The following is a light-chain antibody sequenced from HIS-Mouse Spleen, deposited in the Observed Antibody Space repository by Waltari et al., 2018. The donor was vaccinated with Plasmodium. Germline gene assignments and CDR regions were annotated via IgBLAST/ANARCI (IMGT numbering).Light chain of an antibody. CDR2: EVS. Sequence: QSALTQPASVSGSPGQSITISSTGTSSDVGGYNYVSWYQHHTGKAPKLIIYEVSNRPSGVSNRFSGSKSGNTASLTISGLQAEDEADYYCSSYTSSSTLVVFGGGTKLTVL. CDR3: SSYTSSSTLVV. V-gene: IGLV2-14*01. J-gene: IGLJ2*01. CDR1: SSDVGGYNY.